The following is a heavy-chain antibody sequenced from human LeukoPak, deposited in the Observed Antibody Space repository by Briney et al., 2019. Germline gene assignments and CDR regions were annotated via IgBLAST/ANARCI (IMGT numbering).Heavy chain of an antibody. CDR1: GGSISSSSYY. J-gene: IGHJ3*02. CDR2: IYYSGST. Sequence: KPSETLSLTCTVSGGSISSSSYYWGWIRQPPGKGLEWIGSIYYSGSTYYNPSLKSRVTISVDTSKNQFSLKLSSVTAADTAVYYCARPGKMPLAAFDIWGQGTMVTVSS. CDR3: ARPGKMPLAAFDI. V-gene: IGHV4-39*01. D-gene: IGHD3-3*02.